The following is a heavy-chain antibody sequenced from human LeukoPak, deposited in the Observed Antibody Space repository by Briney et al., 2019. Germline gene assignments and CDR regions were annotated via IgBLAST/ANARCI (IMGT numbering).Heavy chain of an antibody. V-gene: IGHV1-18*01. CDR3: ARANGPRIAVAGTNPPFDY. D-gene: IGHD6-19*01. Sequence: ASVKVSCKASGYTFTTYGISWVRQAPGQGLEWMGWIDAYNGNTNYAQNLQGRVTMTTDTSTSTAYMELRSLRSDDTAVYYCARANGPRIAVAGTNPPFDYWGQGTLVTVSS. CDR1: GYTFTTYG. CDR2: IDAYNGNT. J-gene: IGHJ4*02.